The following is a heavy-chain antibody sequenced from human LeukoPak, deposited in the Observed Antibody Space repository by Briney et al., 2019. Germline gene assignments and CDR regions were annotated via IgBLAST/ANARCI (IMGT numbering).Heavy chain of an antibody. Sequence: GGSLRLSCAASGFTFSSYGMHWVRQAPGKGMEWVAYIRYDEANKYYADSVKGRFTISRHNSQNTLSLQMNSLRAEDTAVYYGAKDVRGFRGSPLPSDYWGQGTLVTVAS. V-gene: IGHV3-30*02. CDR1: GFTFSSYG. D-gene: IGHD1-26*01. J-gene: IGHJ4*02. CDR3: AKDVRGFRGSPLPSDY. CDR2: IRYDEANK.